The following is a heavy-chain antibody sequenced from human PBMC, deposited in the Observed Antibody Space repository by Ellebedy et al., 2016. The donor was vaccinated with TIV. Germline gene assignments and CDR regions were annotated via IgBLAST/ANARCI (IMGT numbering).Heavy chain of an antibody. CDR2: FIPILGLP. D-gene: IGHD6-19*01. V-gene: IGHV1-69*04. J-gene: IGHJ6*02. CDR3: AVYSSGASSYCYNGLDV. Sequence: ASVKVSCKASGGTFSGSAIAWVRQAPGQGPEWMGRFIPILGLPTYAQKFQGRVTITADTSTSPAYMELGSLRSEDTAVYYCAVYSSGASSYCYNGLDVWGQGTTVTVSS. CDR1: GGTFSGSA.